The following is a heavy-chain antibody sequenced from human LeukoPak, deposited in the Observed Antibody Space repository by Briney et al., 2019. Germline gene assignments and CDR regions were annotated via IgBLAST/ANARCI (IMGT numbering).Heavy chain of an antibody. V-gene: IGHV4-38-2*02. D-gene: IGHD5-12*01. J-gene: IGHJ6*03. Sequence: SETLSLTCTVSGYSISSGYYWAWIRQPPGKGLEWTGSIDHSGSTYYNPSLKSRITISVDTSKNQFSLKLSSVTAADTAVYYCARVVYSGYDFRGAMDVWGKGTTVTVSS. CDR1: GYSISSGYY. CDR2: IDHSGST. CDR3: ARVVYSGYDFRGAMDV.